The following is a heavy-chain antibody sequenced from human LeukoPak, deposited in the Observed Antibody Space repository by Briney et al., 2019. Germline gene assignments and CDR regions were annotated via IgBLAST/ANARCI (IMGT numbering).Heavy chain of an antibody. D-gene: IGHD7-27*01. Sequence: PSETLSLTCTVSGGSIRSSSYYWGWIRQPPGKGLEWIGYIYYSGSTNYNPSLKSRVTISVDTSKNQFSLELSSVTAADTAVYYCARGWGYFDYWGQGTLVTVSS. CDR1: GGSIRSSSYY. CDR2: IYYSGST. J-gene: IGHJ4*02. CDR3: ARGWGYFDY. V-gene: IGHV4-61*05.